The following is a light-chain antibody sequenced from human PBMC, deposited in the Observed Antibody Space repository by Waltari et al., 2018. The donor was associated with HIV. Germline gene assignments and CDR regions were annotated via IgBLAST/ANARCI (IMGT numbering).Light chain of an antibody. CDR3: QQYNNWPPWM. CDR1: QSVGVN. V-gene: IGKV3-15*01. Sequence: EIVLTPSPETLSLSPGERATPTCRASQSVGVNYLAWYQQKPGQAPSLLIYHASTRATGIPARFSGSGSGTYFTLTISSLQSEDFAVYYCQQYNNWPPWMFGQGTKVEIK. CDR2: HAS. J-gene: IGKJ1*01.